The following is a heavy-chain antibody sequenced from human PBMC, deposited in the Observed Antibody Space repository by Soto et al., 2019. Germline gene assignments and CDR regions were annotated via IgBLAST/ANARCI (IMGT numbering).Heavy chain of an antibody. CDR2: IYPGDSDT. J-gene: IGHJ6*02. V-gene: IGHV5-51*01. CDR1: GYSFTIYW. D-gene: IGHD3-10*01. CDR3: ARSPDLRFGELLGHYYGMDV. Sequence: PGESLKISCKGSGYSFTIYWIGWVRQMPGKGLEWMGIIYPGDSDTRYSPSFQGQVSISADKSISTAYLQWSSLKASDTAMYYCARSPDLRFGELLGHYYGMDVWGQGTTVTVSS.